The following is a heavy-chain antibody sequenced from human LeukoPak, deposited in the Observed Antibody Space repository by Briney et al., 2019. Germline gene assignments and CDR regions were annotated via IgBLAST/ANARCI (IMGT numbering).Heavy chain of an antibody. CDR3: AKDRGRLYYYDSSGFTCFDY. J-gene: IGHJ4*02. CDR2: ISYDGSNK. V-gene: IGHV3-30*18. CDR1: GFTFSSYG. D-gene: IGHD3-22*01. Sequence: GRSLRLSCAASGFTFSSYGMHWVRQAPGKGLEWVAVISYDGSNKYYADSVKGRFTISRDNSKNTLYLQMNSLRAEDTAVYYCAKDRGRLYYYDSSGFTCFDYWGQGTLVTVSS.